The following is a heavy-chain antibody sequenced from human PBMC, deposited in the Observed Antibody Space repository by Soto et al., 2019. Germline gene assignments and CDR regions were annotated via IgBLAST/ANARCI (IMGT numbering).Heavy chain of an antibody. CDR1: GWSFSGYY. V-gene: IGHV4-34*01. J-gene: IGHJ4*02. Sequence: QVQLQQWGAGLLKPSETLSLTCAVYGWSFSGYYWSWIRQPPGKGLEWIGEINHSGSTNYNPSLKSRVTMSVGTSKSQVSRKLSSGTAAAAAVSCSASAYGGNDFDYWRQGALATVPS. D-gene: IGHD4-17*01. CDR2: INHSGST. CDR3: ASAYGGNDFDY.